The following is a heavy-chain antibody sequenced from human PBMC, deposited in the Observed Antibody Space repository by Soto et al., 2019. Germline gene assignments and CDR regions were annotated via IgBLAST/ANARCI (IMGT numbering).Heavy chain of an antibody. CDR2: VSSSGSS. CDR1: GDSISSATHY. CDR3: ARASSEDIVVVPAAIFDY. V-gene: IGHV4-31*03. D-gene: IGHD2-2*01. J-gene: IGHJ4*02. Sequence: SETLSLTCTVSGDSISSATHYWNWIRQHPGKGLEGIGYVSSSGSSYYSPSLKSRVTISVDTSKNQFSLKLSSVTAADTAVYYCARASSEDIVVVPAAIFDYWGKGTLVTVSS.